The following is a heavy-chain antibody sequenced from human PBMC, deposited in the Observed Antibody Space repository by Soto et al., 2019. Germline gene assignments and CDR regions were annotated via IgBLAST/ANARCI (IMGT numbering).Heavy chain of an antibody. CDR3: ARALGYTYGHLPIDY. CDR2: INHSGST. D-gene: IGHD5-18*01. CDR1: GGPFSGYY. Sequence: QVQLQQWGAGLLKPSETLSLTCAVYGGPFSGYYWSWIRQPPGKGLEWIGEINHSGSTNYNPSLKSRVTISGDTSKNQFSLKLNSVTAADTAVYYCARALGYTYGHLPIDYWGQGTLVTVSS. V-gene: IGHV4-34*01. J-gene: IGHJ4*02.